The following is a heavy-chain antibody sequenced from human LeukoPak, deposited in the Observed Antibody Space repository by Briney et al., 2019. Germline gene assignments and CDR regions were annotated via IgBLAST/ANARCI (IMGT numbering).Heavy chain of an antibody. Sequence: GGSLRLSCAASGFTFSTFTMNWVRQAPGKGLEWVSYISSSSATIYYADSVKGRFTISRDNAKNSLYLQMNSLRAEDTAVYYCAREYSSSSGRAFDIWAKGQWSPSLQ. V-gene: IGHV3-48*01. CDR3: AREYSSSSGRAFDI. J-gene: IGHJ3*02. CDR2: ISSSSATI. D-gene: IGHD6-6*01. CDR1: GFTFSTFT.